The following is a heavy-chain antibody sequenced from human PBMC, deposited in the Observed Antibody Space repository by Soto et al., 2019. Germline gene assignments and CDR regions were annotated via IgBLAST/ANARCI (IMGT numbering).Heavy chain of an antibody. V-gene: IGHV3-7*01. CDR3: ARDPYCGSNSCYYNY. CDR1: GFTFTDYW. Sequence: PGGSLRLSCLASGFTFTDYWMSWVRQAPGKGLEWVANIKQDGSQEYYVDSVKGRFTISRDNAKNSLYLQMNNLKAEDTAVYYCARDPYCGSNSCYYNYWGQGTLVTVSS. CDR2: IKQDGSQE. D-gene: IGHD2-2*01. J-gene: IGHJ4*02.